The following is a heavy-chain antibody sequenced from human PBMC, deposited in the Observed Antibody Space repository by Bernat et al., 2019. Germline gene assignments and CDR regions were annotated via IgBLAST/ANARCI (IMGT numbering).Heavy chain of an antibody. D-gene: IGHD3-3*01. J-gene: IGHJ6*03. CDR2: IYYSGSS. Sequence: QLQLQESGPGLVKPSETLSLTCTVSGGSISSSSNYYWGWIRQPPGKGLEWIGSIYYSGSSYYNPSLKSRVTISVDTSKNQFSLKLSSVTAADTAVYYCARRPTGRFLDSYYYYMDVWGKGTTVTVSS. CDR1: GGSISSSSNYY. CDR3: ARRPTGRFLDSYYYYMDV. V-gene: IGHV4-39*01.